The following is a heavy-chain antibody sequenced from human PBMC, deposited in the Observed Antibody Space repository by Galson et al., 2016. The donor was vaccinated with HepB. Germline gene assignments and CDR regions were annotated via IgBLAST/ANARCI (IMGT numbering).Heavy chain of an antibody. V-gene: IGHV4-4*07. D-gene: IGHD2-8*01. Sequence: TLSLTCTVSGGSIRGYFWSWIRQPAGKGLEWIGRFYSTESTGHFSSLGSRVTMSEDTSKNQFFLTLNSVTAADTAIYYCARDGVWMGSMDVWGQGTTVAVSS. J-gene: IGHJ6*02. CDR1: GGSIRGYF. CDR2: FYSTEST. CDR3: ARDGVWMGSMDV.